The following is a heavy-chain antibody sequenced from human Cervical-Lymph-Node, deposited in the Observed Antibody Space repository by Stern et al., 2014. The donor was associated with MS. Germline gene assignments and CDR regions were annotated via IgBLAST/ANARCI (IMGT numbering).Heavy chain of an antibody. CDR1: GFTFNSYW. J-gene: IGHJ4*02. CDR3: AGSIAPRRFDY. V-gene: IGHV3-7*01. Sequence: VQLVESGGGLVQPGGSLRLSCAASGFTFNSYWMSWVRQAPGKGLAWVANIKQDGSEKYSVDSVKGRFTISRDNAKNSLYLQMNSLRAEDTAVYYCAGSIAPRRFDYWGQGALVTVSS. CDR2: IKQDGSEK. D-gene: IGHD6-6*01.